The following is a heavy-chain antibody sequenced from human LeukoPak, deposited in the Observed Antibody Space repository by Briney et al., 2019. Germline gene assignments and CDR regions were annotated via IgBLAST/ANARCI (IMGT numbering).Heavy chain of an antibody. V-gene: IGHV4-39*07. CDR1: GGSINSTTSY. Sequence: PSETRSFTCIFSGGSINSTTSYWSGIRRPPGKGLECIGALYYSGSTAYNPSLNSPFTTSLDTSKNQFSLQLSSVTAADTAVYLCERGADFWRGYRHYYYSYMDVWGKGTTVTVSS. J-gene: IGHJ6*03. CDR2: LYYSGST. CDR3: ERGADFWRGYRHYYYSYMDV. D-gene: IGHD3-3*01.